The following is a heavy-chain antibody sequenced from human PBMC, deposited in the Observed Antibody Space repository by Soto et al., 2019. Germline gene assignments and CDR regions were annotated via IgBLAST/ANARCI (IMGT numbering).Heavy chain of an antibody. Sequence: SETLSLTCTVYGGSISSYYWSWIRQPPGKGLEWIGYIYYSGSTNYNPSLKSRVTISVDTSKNQFSLKLSSVTAADTAVYYCARARLSRSWWFDPWGQGTLVTVS. J-gene: IGHJ5*02. CDR1: GGSISSYY. D-gene: IGHD3-10*01. V-gene: IGHV4-59*01. CDR3: ARARLSRSWWFDP. CDR2: IYYSGST.